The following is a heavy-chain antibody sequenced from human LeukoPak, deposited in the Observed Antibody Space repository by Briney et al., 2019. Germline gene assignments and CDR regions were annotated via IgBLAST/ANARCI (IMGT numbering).Heavy chain of an antibody. V-gene: IGHV3-23*03. CDR3: ARDLRSRAY. CDR1: GFTFSSYA. J-gene: IGHJ4*02. Sequence: PGGSLRLSCAASGFTFSSYAMSWVRQAPGKGLEWVSVIYSGGSTYYADSVKGRFTISRDNSKNTLYLQMNSLRAEDTAIYYCARDLRSRAYWGQGTLVTVSS. D-gene: IGHD4-17*01. CDR2: IYSGGST.